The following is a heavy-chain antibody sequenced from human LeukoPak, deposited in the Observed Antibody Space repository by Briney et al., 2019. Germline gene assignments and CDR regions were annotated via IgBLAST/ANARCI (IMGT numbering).Heavy chain of an antibody. J-gene: IGHJ4*02. CDR3: ARRYCSSTSCYLAQRQNPFDY. Sequence: PSETLSLTCAVYGGSFSGYYWSWIRQPPGKGLEWIGEINHSGSTNYNPSLKSRVTISLDTSKNQFSLKLSSVTAADTDVYYCARRYCSSTSCYLAQRQNPFDYWGQGTLVTVSS. CDR1: GGSFSGYY. D-gene: IGHD2-2*01. V-gene: IGHV4-34*01. CDR2: INHSGST.